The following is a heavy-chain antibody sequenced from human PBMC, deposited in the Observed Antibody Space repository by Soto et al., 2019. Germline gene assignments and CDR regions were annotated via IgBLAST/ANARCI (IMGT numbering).Heavy chain of an antibody. Sequence: EVQLVESGGGLVKPGGSPRLSCAASGLTFSNLWMTWVRQAPGKAPEWVGRIKSKRGGGTTDYAAPVNGRYTISRDDSKSTVYLQMNSLKIEDTAVYYCTTDRPFTGGGVIATWGQGTMVTVSS. D-gene: IGHD3-16*01. V-gene: IGHV3-15*01. CDR2: IKSKRGGGTT. J-gene: IGHJ3*01. CDR3: TTDRPFTGGGVIAT. CDR1: GLTFSNLW.